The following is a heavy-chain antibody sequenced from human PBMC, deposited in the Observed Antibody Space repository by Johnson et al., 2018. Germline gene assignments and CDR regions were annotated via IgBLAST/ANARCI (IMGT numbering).Heavy chain of an antibody. J-gene: IGHJ3*02. CDR2: LYSSGST. Sequence: QVQLQESGPGLVKPSATLSLTCTVSGGSISIYYWSWIRQPPGQGLEWIGYLYSSGSTNYNPSLKSRVTISVDTSKNQFSLRLSSVTAADTAVYYCARPLTVDAFDIWGQGTMVTISS. D-gene: IGHD7-27*01. CDR3: ARPLTVDAFDI. CDR1: GGSISIYY. V-gene: IGHV4-59*01.